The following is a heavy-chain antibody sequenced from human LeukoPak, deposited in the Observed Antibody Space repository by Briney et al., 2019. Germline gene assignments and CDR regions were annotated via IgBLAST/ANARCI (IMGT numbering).Heavy chain of an antibody. CDR3: AKASGWLVDY. V-gene: IGHV3-23*01. CDR2: ISGRGGST. CDR1: GFTFSSYA. J-gene: IGHJ4*02. Sequence: GGSLRLSCAASGFTFSSYAMSWVRQAPGKGLEWVSAISGRGGSTYYADSVKGRFTISRDKSKNPLYLQMNSLRAADTAVYYCAKASGWLVDYWGQGTLVTVSS. D-gene: IGHD6-19*01.